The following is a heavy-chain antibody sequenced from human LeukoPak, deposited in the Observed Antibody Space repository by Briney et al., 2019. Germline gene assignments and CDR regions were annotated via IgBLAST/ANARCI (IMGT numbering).Heavy chain of an antibody. CDR2: ITNSGDYT. J-gene: IGHJ4*02. CDR3: AKAPMEDSWYIHFDY. D-gene: IGHD6-13*01. CDR1: GFTFSSYA. Sequence: PGGSLRLSCAASGFTFSSYAMSWVRQAPGKGLEWVSAITNSGDYTYYADSVKGRFTISRDNSKNTLYLQTNSLRAEDTAIYYCAKAPMEDSWYIHFDYWGQGTLVTVSS. V-gene: IGHV3-23*01.